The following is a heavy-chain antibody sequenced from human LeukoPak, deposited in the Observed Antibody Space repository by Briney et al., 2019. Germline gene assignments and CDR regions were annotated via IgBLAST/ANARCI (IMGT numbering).Heavy chain of an antibody. Sequence: PSETLSLTCAVSGGSISSYYWSWIRQPPGKGLEWIGYIYYSGSTNYNPSLKSRVTISVDTSKNQFSLKLRSVTAADTAVYYCARVTGYMIEDYFDYWGQGILVTVSS. J-gene: IGHJ4*02. D-gene: IGHD3-9*01. CDR2: IYYSGST. V-gene: IGHV4-59*01. CDR3: ARVTGYMIEDYFDY. CDR1: GGSISSYY.